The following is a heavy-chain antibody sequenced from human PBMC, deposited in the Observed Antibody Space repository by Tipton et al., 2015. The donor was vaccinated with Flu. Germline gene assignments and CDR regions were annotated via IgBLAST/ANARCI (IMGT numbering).Heavy chain of an antibody. CDR2: IFHTGNT. Sequence: TLSLTCTISGSSISSRYYWGWIRQPPGKGLEWIGNIFHTGNTYYNPSLKSRVTFSVDRSKNQFSLKLSSVTAADTAVYYCARGRRAVDYWGQGTLVTVSS. J-gene: IGHJ4*02. D-gene: IGHD5-24*01. CDR3: ARGRRAVDY. V-gene: IGHV4-38-2*02. CDR1: GSSISSRYY.